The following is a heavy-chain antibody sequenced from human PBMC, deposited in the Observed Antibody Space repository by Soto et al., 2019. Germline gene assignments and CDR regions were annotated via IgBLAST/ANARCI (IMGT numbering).Heavy chain of an antibody. CDR1: GYTFGSYA. CDR3: AIHPDIAITTARFDP. CDR2: ISGSGGST. D-gene: IGHD3-22*01. V-gene: IGHV3-23*01. Sequence: PGGSLRLSCAASGYTFGSYAMSWVRQAQGKGLEWVSAISGSGGSTYYADSVKGRFTISRDNSKNTLYLPMNSLRAEETAVDYCAIHPDIAITTARFDPCGQGTLVSVS. J-gene: IGHJ5*02.